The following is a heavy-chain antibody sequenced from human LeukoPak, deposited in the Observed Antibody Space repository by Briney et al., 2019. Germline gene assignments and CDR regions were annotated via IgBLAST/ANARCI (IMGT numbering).Heavy chain of an antibody. J-gene: IGHJ6*03. CDR2: ISSNGGST. CDR1: GFTFSSYA. V-gene: IGHV3-64*01. CDR3: ARGGFDFCSGYYSPYYYYMDV. D-gene: IGHD3-3*01. Sequence: PGGSLRLSCAASGFTFSSYAMHWVRQAPGKGLEYVSAISSNGGSTYYANSVKGRFTISRDNSKNTLYRQMGSLRAEDMAVYYCARGGFDFCSGYYSPYYYYMDVWGKGTTVTVSS.